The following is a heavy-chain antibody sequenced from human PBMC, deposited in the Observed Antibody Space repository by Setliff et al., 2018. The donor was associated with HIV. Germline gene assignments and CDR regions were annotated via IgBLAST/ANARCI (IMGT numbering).Heavy chain of an antibody. J-gene: IGHJ6*03. D-gene: IGHD2-15*01. CDR2: IIPILGIA. CDR3: ARARTRVQGGKSLYYMDV. Sequence: SVKVSCKASGGTFSSYAISWVRQAPGQGLEWMGGIIPILGIANYAQKFQGRVTITTDESTSTAYMELSRLRSEDTAVYYCARARTRVQGGKSLYYMDVWGKGTTVTVSS. CDR1: GGTFSSYA. V-gene: IGHV1-69*10.